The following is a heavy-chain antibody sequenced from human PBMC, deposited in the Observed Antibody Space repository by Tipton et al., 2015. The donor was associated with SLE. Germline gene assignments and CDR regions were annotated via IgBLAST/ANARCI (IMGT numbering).Heavy chain of an antibody. V-gene: IGHV3-9*01. CDR2: ISWNSGNI. J-gene: IGHJ4*02. CDR3: AKDPTMVQGVIMGGEFDY. Sequence: SLRLSCAASGFTFDDYAMHWVRQAPGKGLEWVSGISWNSGNIDYADSVKGRFTISRDNAKNSLYLQMNSLRAEETALYNCAKDPTMVQGVIMGGEFDYWGQGARVTVSS. CDR1: GFTFDDYA. D-gene: IGHD3-10*01.